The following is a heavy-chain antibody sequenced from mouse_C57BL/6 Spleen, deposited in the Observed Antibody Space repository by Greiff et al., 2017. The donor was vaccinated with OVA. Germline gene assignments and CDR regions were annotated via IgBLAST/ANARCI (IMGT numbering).Heavy chain of an antibody. J-gene: IGHJ3*01. CDR2: ISSGGSYT. CDR1: GFTFSSYG. Sequence: EVQLVESGGDLVKPGGSLKLSCAASGFTFSSYGMSWVRQTPDKRLEWVATISSGGSYTYYPDSVNGKVTISRDKAKNTLYLQMNRLKSGDAARDYCARQSYGGGEPPWFAYWGQGTLVTVSA. D-gene: IGHD1-1*02. V-gene: IGHV5-6*01. CDR3: ARQSYGGGEPPWFAY.